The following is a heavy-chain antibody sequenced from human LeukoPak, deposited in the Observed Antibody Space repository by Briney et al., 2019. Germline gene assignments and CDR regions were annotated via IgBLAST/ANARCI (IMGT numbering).Heavy chain of an antibody. CDR1: GYAFTGYY. Sequence: AASVKVSCKASGYAFTGYYMHWVRQAPGQGLEWMGWINPNSGGTNYAQKFQGRVTMTRDTSISTAYMELSRLRSDDTAVYYCARVLTQNDAFDIWGQGTMVTVSS. CDR2: INPNSGGT. CDR3: ARVLTQNDAFDI. V-gene: IGHV1-2*02. J-gene: IGHJ3*02. D-gene: IGHD1-1*01.